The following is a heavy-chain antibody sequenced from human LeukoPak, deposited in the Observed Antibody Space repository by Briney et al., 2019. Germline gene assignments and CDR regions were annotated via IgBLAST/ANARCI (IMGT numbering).Heavy chain of an antibody. Sequence: GGSLRLSCAASGFTFSNAWMSWVRQAPGKGLEWVSYITYSSSTIYYADSVKGRFTISRDNAKNSLYLQMNSLRVDDTAVYYCARDRLHYGEYEKTLDYWGQGTLVTVSS. J-gene: IGHJ4*02. CDR1: GFTFSNAW. CDR2: ITYSSSTI. V-gene: IGHV3-48*01. D-gene: IGHD4-17*01. CDR3: ARDRLHYGEYEKTLDY.